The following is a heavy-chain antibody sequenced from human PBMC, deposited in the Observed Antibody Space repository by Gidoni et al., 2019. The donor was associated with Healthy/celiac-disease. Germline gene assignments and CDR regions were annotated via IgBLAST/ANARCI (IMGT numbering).Heavy chain of an antibody. J-gene: IGHJ4*02. CDR3: ARQRGRSGPLGV. V-gene: IGHV5-10-1*03. D-gene: IGHD6-19*01. CDR2: IDPSDSYT. CDR1: GFSFTSYW. Sequence: EVQLVQSGSEVNKPGESLRISCKGSGFSFTSYWLSWVRQMPGKGLEWMGRIDPSDSYTNYSPSFQGHVTISADKSISTAYLQWSSLKASDTAMYYCARQRGRSGPLGVWGQGTLVTVSS.